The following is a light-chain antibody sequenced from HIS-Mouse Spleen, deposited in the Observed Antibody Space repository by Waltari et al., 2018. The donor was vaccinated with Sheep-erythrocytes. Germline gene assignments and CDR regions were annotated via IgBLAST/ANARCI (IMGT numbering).Light chain of an antibody. J-gene: IGLJ3*02. Sequence: QSALTQPASVSGSPGQSITISCTGTSSDVGSYNLVSWYQQHTGKAPKLMIYEGSKRTSGVSNRFSGSKSGNTASLTISGLQAEDEADYYCCSYAGSSTPWVFGGGTKLTVL. V-gene: IGLV2-23*01. CDR1: SSDVGSYNL. CDR2: EGS. CDR3: CSYAGSSTPWV.